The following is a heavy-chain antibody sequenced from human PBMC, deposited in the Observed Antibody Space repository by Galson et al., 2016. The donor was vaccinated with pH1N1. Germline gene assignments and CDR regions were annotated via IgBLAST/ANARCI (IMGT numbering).Heavy chain of an antibody. D-gene: IGHD5-24*01. CDR3: AREGKRWLQFEALDL. V-gene: IGHV3-30*04. J-gene: IGHJ3*01. CDR1: GFAFNNYA. Sequence: SLRLSCAASGFAFNNYAVHWVRQAPGKGLEWVAIISYEGSDKYYADSVKGRFTISRDNSKNTLYLQMNSLRAGDTAIYYCAREGKRWLQFEALDLWGQGTMVTVYS. CDR2: ISYEGSDK.